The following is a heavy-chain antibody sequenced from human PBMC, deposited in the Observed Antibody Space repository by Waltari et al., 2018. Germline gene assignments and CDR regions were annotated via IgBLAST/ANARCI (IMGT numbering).Heavy chain of an antibody. CDR1: GFTVSSNY. V-gene: IGHV3-53*01. Sequence: EVQLVESGGGLIQPGGSLRLSCAASGFTVSSNYMRWVRQAPGKGLEWVSVIYSGGSTYYADSVKGRFTISRDNSKNTLYLQMNSLRAEDTAVYYCARVRGFGEAPYYYGMDVWGQGTTVTVSS. CDR2: IYSGGST. J-gene: IGHJ6*02. CDR3: ARVRGFGEAPYYYGMDV. D-gene: IGHD3-10*01.